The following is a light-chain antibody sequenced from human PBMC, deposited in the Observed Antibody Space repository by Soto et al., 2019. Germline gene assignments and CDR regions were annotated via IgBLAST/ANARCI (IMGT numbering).Light chain of an antibody. Sequence: QLVLTQPPSLSGPPGQRVTISCSGSSSNIGSNTVNWYQQLPGTAPKLLIYSNDQRPSGVPDRFSGSKSGTSASLAISGLQSEDEADYYCAAWDDSLNGRVFGGGTKLTVL. CDR2: SND. CDR3: AAWDDSLNGRV. CDR1: SSNIGSNT. J-gene: IGLJ2*01. V-gene: IGLV1-44*01.